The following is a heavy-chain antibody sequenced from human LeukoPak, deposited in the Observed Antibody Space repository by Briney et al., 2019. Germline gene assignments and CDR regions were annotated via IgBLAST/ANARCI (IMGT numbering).Heavy chain of an antibody. D-gene: IGHD5-18*01. CDR2: IRSKANSYAT. J-gene: IGHJ4*02. CDR3: SRYVDTPLDY. CDR1: GFTFSGSS. Sequence: PGGSLRLSCAASGFTFSGSSMHWVRQASGKGLEWVGRIRSKANSYATAYAASVKGRFTISRDDSKNTAYLQMNSLKTEDAAVYYCSRYVDTPLDYWGQGTLVTVSS. V-gene: IGHV3-73*01.